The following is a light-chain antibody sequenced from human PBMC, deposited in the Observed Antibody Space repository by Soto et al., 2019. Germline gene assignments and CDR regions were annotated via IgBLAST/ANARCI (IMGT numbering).Light chain of an antibody. CDR2: DAS. Sequence: DIQMTQSPSTLSASAGDRVTITCRASQSITIWLAWYQQKPGEAPKLLIYDASTLESGVPSRFSGSGSGTEFTLTISSLQPDDFATYYCQQFHSFPITFGQGTRLEIK. J-gene: IGKJ5*01. V-gene: IGKV1-5*01. CDR1: QSITIW. CDR3: QQFHSFPIT.